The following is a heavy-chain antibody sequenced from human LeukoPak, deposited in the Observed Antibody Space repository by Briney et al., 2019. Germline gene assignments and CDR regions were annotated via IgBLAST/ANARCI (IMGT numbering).Heavy chain of an antibody. CDR2: ISSSSSTI. CDR3: ARGLAVNMVRGIIIDISGIDY. D-gene: IGHD3-10*01. V-gene: IGHV3-48*01. J-gene: IGHJ4*02. CDR1: GFTFSSYS. Sequence: GGSLRLSCAASGFTFSSYSMNWVRQAPGKGLEWVSYISSSSSTIYYADSVKGRFTISRDNAKNSLYLQMNSLRAEDTAVYYCARGLAVNMVRGIIIDISGIDYWGQGTLVTVSS.